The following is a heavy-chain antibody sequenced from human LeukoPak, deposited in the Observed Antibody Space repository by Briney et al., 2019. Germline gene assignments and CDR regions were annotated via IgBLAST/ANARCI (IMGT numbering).Heavy chain of an antibody. V-gene: IGHV4-34*01. Sequence: KPSETLSLTCAVYGGSFSGYYWSWIRQPPGKGLEWIGEINHSGSTNYNPSLKSRVTISVDTSKNQFSLKLSSVTAADTAVYYCARDGALLLWFGERVAFDIWGQGTMVTVSS. CDR3: ARDGALLLWFGERVAFDI. CDR1: GGSFSGYY. J-gene: IGHJ3*02. CDR2: INHSGST. D-gene: IGHD3-10*01.